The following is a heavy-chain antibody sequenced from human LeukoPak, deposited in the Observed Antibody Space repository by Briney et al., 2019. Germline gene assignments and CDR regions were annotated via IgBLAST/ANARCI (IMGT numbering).Heavy chain of an antibody. CDR2: IYYSGST. CDR1: GGSISSYY. V-gene: IGHV4-59*12. CDR3: ARDRNWYFDL. J-gene: IGHJ2*01. Sequence: PSETLSLTCTVSGGSISSYYWSWIRQPPGKGLEWIGYIYYSGSTNYNPSLKSRVTISVDTSKNQFSLKLSSVTAADTAVYYCARDRNWYFDLWGRGTLVTVSS.